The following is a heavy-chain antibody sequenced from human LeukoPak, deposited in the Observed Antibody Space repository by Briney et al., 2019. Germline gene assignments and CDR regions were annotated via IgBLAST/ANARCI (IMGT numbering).Heavy chain of an antibody. CDR1: GDSMSSYY. D-gene: IGHD1-20*01. CDR3: ARDRGITGNLGWFDP. J-gene: IGHJ5*02. V-gene: IGHV4-59*01. CDR2: IYYSGST. Sequence: SETLSLTCTVSGDSMSSYYWGWIGQPPGKGLEWIGDIYYSGSTNYNPSLKSRVIISADTSKNQFSLRLCSVTAADTAVYYCARDRGITGNLGWFDPWGQGTLVTVSS.